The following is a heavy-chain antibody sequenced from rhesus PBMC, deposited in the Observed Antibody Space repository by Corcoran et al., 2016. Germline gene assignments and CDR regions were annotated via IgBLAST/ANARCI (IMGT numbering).Heavy chain of an antibody. CDR3: AREGGNSFDY. Sequence: QVQLQESGPGLVKPSETLSLTCAVSGYSISSGYGWSGIRQPPGKGLEWIGYITYSGSSYYTPSFKSRVTISIDTSKNQFSLKLSSGTAADTAVYYCAREGGNSFDYWGQGVLVTVSS. V-gene: IGHV4-122*02. D-gene: IGHD4-35*01. CDR2: ITYSGSS. J-gene: IGHJ4*01. CDR1: GYSISSGYG.